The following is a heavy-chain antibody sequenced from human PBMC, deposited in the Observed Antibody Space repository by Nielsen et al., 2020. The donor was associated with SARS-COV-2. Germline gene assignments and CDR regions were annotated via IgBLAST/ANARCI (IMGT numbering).Heavy chain of an antibody. CDR1: GFTFTDYT. Sequence: ESLKISCAASGFTFTDYTMHWVRQAPGKGLEWVSSISNTAQYIYYADSVKGRFTLSRDNTKKSLYLQMNSLRAEDTAVYYCARDFGSSTALRFLGMDVWGKGTTVTVSS. CDR2: ISNTAQYI. D-gene: IGHD3-3*01. V-gene: IGHV3-21*01. J-gene: IGHJ6*04. CDR3: ARDFGSSTALRFLGMDV.